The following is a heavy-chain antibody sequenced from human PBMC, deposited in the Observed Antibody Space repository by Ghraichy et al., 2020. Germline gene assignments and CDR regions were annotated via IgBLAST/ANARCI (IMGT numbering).Heavy chain of an antibody. CDR3: AKIPREGSGYFDDAFDI. D-gene: IGHD3-22*01. CDR2: ISYDGSNK. CDR1: GFTFSSYG. Sequence: GGSLRLSCAASGFTFSSYGMHWVRQAPGKGLEWVAVISYDGSNKYYADSVKGRFTISRDNSKNTLYLQMNSLRAEDTAVYYCAKIPREGSGYFDDAFDIWGQGTMVTVSS. J-gene: IGHJ3*02. V-gene: IGHV3-30*18.